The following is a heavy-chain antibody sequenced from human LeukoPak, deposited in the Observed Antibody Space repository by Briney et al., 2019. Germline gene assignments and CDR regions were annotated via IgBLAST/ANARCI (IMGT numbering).Heavy chain of an antibody. D-gene: IGHD3-3*01. J-gene: IGHJ4*02. CDR2: IYYSGST. CDR1: GGSISSYY. Sequence: SETLSLTCTVSGGSISSYYWSWIRQPPGKGLEWIGYIYYSGSTNYNPSLKGRVTISVDTSKNQFSLKLSSVTAADTAVYYCAGTYYDFWSGSYYFDYWGQGTLVTVSS. CDR3: AGTYYDFWSGSYYFDY. V-gene: IGHV4-59*01.